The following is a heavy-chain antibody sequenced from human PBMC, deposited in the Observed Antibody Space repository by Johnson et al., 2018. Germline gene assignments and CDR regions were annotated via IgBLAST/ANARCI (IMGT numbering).Heavy chain of an antibody. D-gene: IGHD5-24*01. J-gene: IGHJ3*02. CDR2: IYYSGST. Sequence: QVQLQESGPGVVKPSETLSLTCSVSGGSISSYYWSWIRQPAGKGLEWIGYIYYSGSTNYNPSLKSRVTISVDTSKNQFSLKLSSVHAADTAVYYCARFVAVATDALDIWGQGTMVTVSS. CDR1: GGSISSYY. CDR3: ARFVAVATDALDI. V-gene: IGHV4-59*01.